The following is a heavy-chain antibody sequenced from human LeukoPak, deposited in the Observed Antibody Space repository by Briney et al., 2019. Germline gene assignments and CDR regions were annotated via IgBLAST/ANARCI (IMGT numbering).Heavy chain of an antibody. CDR2: IVPHSGGT. CDR3: ARNAYCDSTNCYAWFDP. Sequence: ASVKVSCKASGYTFTDYYIHWVRQAPGQGLEWMGWIVPHSGGTNYAQNYQGRITMTRDTSISTAYMELSSLRSDDTAVYCCARNAYCDSTNCYAWFDPWGQGTLVTVSS. J-gene: IGHJ5*02. CDR1: GYTFTDYY. V-gene: IGHV1-2*02. D-gene: IGHD2-2*01.